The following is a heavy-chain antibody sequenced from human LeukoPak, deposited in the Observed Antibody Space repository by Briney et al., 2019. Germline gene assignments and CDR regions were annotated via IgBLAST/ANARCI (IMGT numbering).Heavy chain of an antibody. CDR2: IYHSGST. D-gene: IGHD3-22*01. CDR3: ARVYYYYDSSGHDY. J-gene: IGHJ4*02. Sequence: SETLSLTCTVSGYSISSGYYWGWIRQPPGKGLEWIGSIYHSGSTYYNPSLKSRVTISVDTSKNQFSLKLSSVTAADTAVYYCARVYYYYDSSGHDYWGQGTLVTVSS. CDR1: GYSISSGYY. V-gene: IGHV4-38-2*02.